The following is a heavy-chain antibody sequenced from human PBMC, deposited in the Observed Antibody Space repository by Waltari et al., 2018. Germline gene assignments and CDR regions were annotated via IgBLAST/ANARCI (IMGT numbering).Heavy chain of an antibody. J-gene: IGHJ5*02. CDR2: IYRSGTT. Sequence: QVQLQESGPGLVKASETLSPTCAVSGYSISSGYFWGWNRQPPGKGLEWIGNIYRSGTTYYNPSLESRVTISVDTSKNQFSLKLSSVTAADTAVYYCARVTTMIIIRRRPNWFDPWGQGTLVTVSS. CDR1: GYSISSGYF. V-gene: IGHV4-38-2*01. D-gene: IGHD3-22*01. CDR3: ARVTTMIIIRRRPNWFDP.